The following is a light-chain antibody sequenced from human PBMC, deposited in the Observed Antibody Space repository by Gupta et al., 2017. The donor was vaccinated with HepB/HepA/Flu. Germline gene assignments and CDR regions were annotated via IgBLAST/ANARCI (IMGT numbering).Light chain of an antibody. J-gene: IGKJ1*01. Sequence: EVLLTQSPGTLSLSPGERGTLSCRASQTISINFLVWYQQKPGQAPRLLFYATSRATDVPDRFSGSGSGTDFTLTIDRLKPEDVAVYYCQQYAASPYTFGQGTKVEIK. CDR3: QQYAASPYT. CDR2: ATS. V-gene: IGKV3-20*01. CDR1: QTISINF.